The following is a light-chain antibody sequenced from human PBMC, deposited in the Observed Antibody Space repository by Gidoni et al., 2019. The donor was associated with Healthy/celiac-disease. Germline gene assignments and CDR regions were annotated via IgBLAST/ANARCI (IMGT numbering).Light chain of an antibody. CDR2: AAS. V-gene: IGKV1-39*01. Sequence: DIQMTQSPSSLSASVGDRVTITCRASQSISSYLNWYQQKPGKAPKLLIYAASSLQSGVPSRCSGSGSGTDFTLTISSLQPEDFSTYYCQQSYSTPCSFGQGTKLEIK. J-gene: IGKJ2*04. CDR3: QQSYSTPCS. CDR1: QSISSY.